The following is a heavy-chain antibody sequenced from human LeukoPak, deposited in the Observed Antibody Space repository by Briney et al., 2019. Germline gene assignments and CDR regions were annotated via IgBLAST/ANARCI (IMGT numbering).Heavy chain of an antibody. CDR1: GGSVSSSSYY. D-gene: IGHD6-19*01. CDR2: IYYSGST. Sequence: PSETLSLTCTVSGGSVSSSSYYWGWIRQPPGKGLEWIGSIYYSGSTYYNPSLKSRVTISADTSKNQFSLKLSSVTAADTAVYYCATHMDPWGGIRIAVAGLDYWGQGTLVTVSS. V-gene: IGHV4-39*01. CDR3: ATHMDPWGGIRIAVAGLDY. J-gene: IGHJ4*02.